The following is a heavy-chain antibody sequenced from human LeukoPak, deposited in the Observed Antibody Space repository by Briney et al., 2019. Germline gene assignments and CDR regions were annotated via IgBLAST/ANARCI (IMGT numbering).Heavy chain of an antibody. CDR3: ARDRDYYAIDY. CDR1: GFTFSGYW. CDR2: IGKDGRTK. Sequence: GGSLRLSCAASGFTFSGYWMGWVRQAPGKGPEWVANIGKDGRTKNYVDSVKGRFTISRDNAKYSLYLQMNSLRAEDTAVYYCARDRDYYAIDYWGQGTLVTVSS. J-gene: IGHJ4*02. D-gene: IGHD3-22*01. V-gene: IGHV3-7*01.